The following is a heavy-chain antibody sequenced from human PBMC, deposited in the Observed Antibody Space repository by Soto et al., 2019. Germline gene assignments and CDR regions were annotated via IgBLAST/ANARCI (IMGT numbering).Heavy chain of an antibody. D-gene: IGHD2-21*01. Sequence: KTSETLSLTCTVSGGSISSGDYYWSWIRQPPGKGLEWIGYIYYSGSTYYNPSLKSRVTISVDTSKNQSSLKLSSVTAADTAVYYCARDHRSIPEGYYYYYYGMDVWGQGTTVTVSS. CDR3: ARDHRSIPEGYYYYYYGMDV. CDR1: GGSISSGDYY. J-gene: IGHJ6*02. V-gene: IGHV4-30-4*01. CDR2: IYYSGST.